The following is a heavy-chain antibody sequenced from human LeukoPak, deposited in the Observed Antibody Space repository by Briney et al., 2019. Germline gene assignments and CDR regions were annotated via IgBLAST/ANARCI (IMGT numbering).Heavy chain of an antibody. CDR1: GFTFSSYS. D-gene: IGHD2/OR15-2a*01. J-gene: IGHJ3*02. Sequence: GGSLRLSCAASGFTFSSYSMNWVRQAPGKGLVWVSRINSDGSSTSYADSVKGRFTISRDNAKNTLYLQTNSLRAEDTAVYYCARDRPLLAFDMWGQGTMVTVSS. CDR2: INSDGSST. CDR3: ARDRPLLAFDM. V-gene: IGHV3-74*01.